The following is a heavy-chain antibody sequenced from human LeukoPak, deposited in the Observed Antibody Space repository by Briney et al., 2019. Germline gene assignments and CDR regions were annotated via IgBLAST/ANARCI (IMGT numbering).Heavy chain of an antibody. Sequence: GGSLRLSCAASGFTFSNYWMSWVRQAPGKGLEWVANIKQDGSEKYYVNSVKGRFTISRDNAKNSLYLQMNSLRAEDTAVYFCARDGRYYYYGMDVWGQGTTVTVSS. CDR1: GFTFSNYW. CDR2: IKQDGSEK. D-gene: IGHD1-14*01. J-gene: IGHJ6*02. V-gene: IGHV3-7*01. CDR3: ARDGRYYYYGMDV.